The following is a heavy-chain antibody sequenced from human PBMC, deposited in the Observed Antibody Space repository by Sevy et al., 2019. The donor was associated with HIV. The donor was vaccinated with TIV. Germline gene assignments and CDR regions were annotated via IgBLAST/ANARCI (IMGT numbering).Heavy chain of an antibody. D-gene: IGHD5-18*01. J-gene: IGHJ4*02. CDR1: GFTFSDSW. Sequence: GGSLRLSCVASGFTFSDSWMTWVRQAPGKGLERIAFINEDGSRLGKVDSVGGRFTISRENTKNSLYLQMNSLRAEDTAVYFCARDRAYSALDYWGQGTLVTVSS. V-gene: IGHV3-7*01. CDR3: ARDRAYSALDY. CDR2: INEDGSRL.